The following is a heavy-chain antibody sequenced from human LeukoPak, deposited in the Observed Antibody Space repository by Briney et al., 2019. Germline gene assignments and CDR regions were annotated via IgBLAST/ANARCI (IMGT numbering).Heavy chain of an antibody. CDR1: GFTFSSYA. CDR3: ARSDSGIAAANWFDP. CDR2: ISYDGSNK. J-gene: IGHJ5*02. D-gene: IGHD6-13*01. V-gene: IGHV3-30*04. Sequence: QLGGSLRLSCAASGFTFSSYAMHWVRQAPGKGLEWVAVISYDGSNKYYADSVKGRFTISRDNSKNTLYLQMNSLRAEDTAVYYCARSDSGIAAANWFDPWGQGTLVTVSS.